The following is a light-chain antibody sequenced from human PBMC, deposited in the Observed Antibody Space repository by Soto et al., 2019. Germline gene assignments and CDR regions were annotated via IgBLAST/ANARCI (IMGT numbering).Light chain of an antibody. CDR2: DVR. J-gene: IGLJ1*01. CDR1: SSDVGGYNS. Sequence: QSALTQPRSVSGSPGQSVTISCTGTSSDVGGYNSVSWYQHHPGKAPKLMIYDVRKRPSGVPDRFSGSKSDNTASLTISGLQAEDEADYYCSSYTSSSTLYVFGTGTKLTVL. V-gene: IGLV2-11*01. CDR3: SSYTSSSTLYV.